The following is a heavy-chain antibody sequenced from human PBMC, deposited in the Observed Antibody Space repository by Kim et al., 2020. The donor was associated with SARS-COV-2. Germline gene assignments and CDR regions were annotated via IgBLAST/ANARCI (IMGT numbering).Heavy chain of an antibody. CDR1: GFTFSSYS. Sequence: GGSLRLSCAASGFTFSSYSMNWVRQAPGKGLEWVSSISSSSSYIYYADSVKGRFTISRDNAKNSLYLQMNSLRAEDTAVYYCASGGDIVATITGRYFDYWGQGTLVTVSS. J-gene: IGHJ4*02. D-gene: IGHD5-12*01. CDR2: ISSSSSYI. V-gene: IGHV3-21*01. CDR3: ASGGDIVATITGRYFDY.